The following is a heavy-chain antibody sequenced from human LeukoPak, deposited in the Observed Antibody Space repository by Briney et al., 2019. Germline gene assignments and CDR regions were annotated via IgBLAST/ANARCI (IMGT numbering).Heavy chain of an antibody. CDR3: ARDRYGDGFAHFDY. Sequence: ASVKVSCKASGYTFTNYAMHWVRQVPGQGLEWMGWITPSGATNYPQKFQGRVAITRDTSITTAYMDLSRLTSDDTAVYYSARDRYGDGFAHFDYWGQGALVTVSS. V-gene: IGHV1-2*02. CDR2: ITPSGAT. CDR1: GYTFTNYA. D-gene: IGHD5-24*01. J-gene: IGHJ4*02.